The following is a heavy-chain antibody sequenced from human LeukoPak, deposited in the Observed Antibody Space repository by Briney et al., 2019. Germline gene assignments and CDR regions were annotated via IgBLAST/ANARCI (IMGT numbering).Heavy chain of an antibody. CDR3: ARDGGGYDS. Sequence: SETLSLTCTVSGGSISSYYWSWIRQPPGKGLEWIGYIYYSGSTIYNPSLKSRVTISVDTSKNQFSLKLSSVTAADTAVYYCARDGGGYDSWGQGTLVTVSS. J-gene: IGHJ4*02. CDR1: GGSISSYY. CDR2: IYYSGST. D-gene: IGHD5-12*01. V-gene: IGHV4-59*01.